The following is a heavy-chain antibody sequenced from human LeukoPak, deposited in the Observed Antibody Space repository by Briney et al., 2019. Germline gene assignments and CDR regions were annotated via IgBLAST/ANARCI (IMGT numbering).Heavy chain of an antibody. CDR3: VKRSSGYNYDY. V-gene: IGHV3-64D*06. J-gene: IGHJ4*02. Sequence: GGSPRLSCSASGFTFSSYSMHWVRQAPGRGLEYVSAINGNGGITSYADSVKGRFTISRDNSKSTVSLQMSSLRPEDTAVYYCVKRSSGYNYDYWGQGTLVTVSS. CDR1: GFTFSSYS. D-gene: IGHD3-22*01. CDR2: INGNGGIT.